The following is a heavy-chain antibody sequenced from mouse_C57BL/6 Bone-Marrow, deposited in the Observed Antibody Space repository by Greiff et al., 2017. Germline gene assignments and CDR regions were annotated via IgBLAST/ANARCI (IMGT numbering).Heavy chain of an antibody. CDR3: AREETGTNFDN. CDR2: IDPSDSYT. CDR1: GYTFTSYW. Sequence: VQLQQPGAELVMPGASVKLSCKASGYTFTSYWMHWVKQRPGQGLEWIGEIDPSDSYTNYNQKFKGKSTLTVDKSSSTAYMQLSSLTSEDSAVYYCAREETGTNFDNWGQGTTLTVSS. J-gene: IGHJ2*01. D-gene: IGHD4-1*01. V-gene: IGHV1-69*01.